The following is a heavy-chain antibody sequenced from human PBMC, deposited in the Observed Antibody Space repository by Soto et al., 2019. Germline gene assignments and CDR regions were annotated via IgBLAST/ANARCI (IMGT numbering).Heavy chain of an antibody. CDR2: INPNGGVT. V-gene: IGHV1-2*04. CDR3: ARESGGATATLDYYYFYMDV. CDR1: GDSFNDYY. Sequence: QVQLVQSGAEVRKPGASVTVSCRSYGDSFNDYYIHWVRQAPGQGFEWMGWINPNGGVTKYAQKFQGWVSMTRDTSIRTVYMQLSRLRSDDKPVYYCARESGGATATLDYYYFYMDVWGTGTTVTVSS. D-gene: IGHD5-12*01. J-gene: IGHJ6*03.